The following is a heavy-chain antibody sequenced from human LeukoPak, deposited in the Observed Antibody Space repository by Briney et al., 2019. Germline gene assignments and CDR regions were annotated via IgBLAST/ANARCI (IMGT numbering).Heavy chain of an antibody. CDR1: GFALDDYV. D-gene: IGHD2-2*01. CDR2: ISRDSANI. CDR3: ARDFCTGCNYYFYGMDV. Sequence: GRSLRLSCTASGFALDDYVMHCVRQAPGGGLEWVSGISRDSANIGYADSVKGRFTISRDNDKNSLYLQMNSLTTEDTALYYCARDFCTGCNYYFYGMDVWGRGTTITVSS. J-gene: IGHJ6*02. V-gene: IGHV3-9*01.